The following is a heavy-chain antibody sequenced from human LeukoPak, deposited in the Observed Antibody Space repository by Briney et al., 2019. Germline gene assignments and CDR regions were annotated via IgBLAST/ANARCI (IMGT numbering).Heavy chain of an antibody. V-gene: IGHV4-4*07. Sequence: SETLSLTCTVSGASLNNYYWSWIRQPAGKGLEWIGRMYSSETIYNPSLKSRVTISVDTSKNQFSLKLSSVTAADTAVYYCASSLVPAAIPYYYYYYMDVWGKGTTVTVSS. D-gene: IGHD2-2*01. CDR1: GASLNNYY. CDR2: MYSSET. J-gene: IGHJ6*03. CDR3: ASSLVPAAIPYYYYYYMDV.